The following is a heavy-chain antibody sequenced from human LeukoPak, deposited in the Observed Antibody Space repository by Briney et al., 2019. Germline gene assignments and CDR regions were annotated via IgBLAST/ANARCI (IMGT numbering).Heavy chain of an antibody. J-gene: IGHJ6*02. CDR3: ARDGYYDSSGYRYYYYGMDV. Sequence: SETLSLTCAVYGGSFSGYYWSWIRQPPGKGLEWIGEINHSGSTNYNPSLKSRVTISVDTSKNQFSLKLSSVTAADTAVYYCARDGYYDSSGYRYYYYGMDVWGQGTTVTVSS. CDR1: GGSFSGYY. V-gene: IGHV4-34*01. D-gene: IGHD3-22*01. CDR2: INHSGST.